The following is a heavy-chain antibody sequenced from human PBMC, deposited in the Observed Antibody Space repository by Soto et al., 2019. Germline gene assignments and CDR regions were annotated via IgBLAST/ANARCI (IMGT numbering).Heavy chain of an antibody. CDR3: ARSRNGAVPDSINF. V-gene: IGHV3-30-3*01. J-gene: IGHJ4*02. D-gene: IGHD2-8*01. Sequence: VGSLRLSCAASGFTFSRYAMHWVRQAPGEGLEWVAVISRDGSSKYYGDSVKGRFTVSRDNSNNTLYLSMTSLRPDDTAVFYCARSRNGAVPDSINFWGQGTLVTVSS. CDR1: GFTFSRYA. CDR2: ISRDGSSK.